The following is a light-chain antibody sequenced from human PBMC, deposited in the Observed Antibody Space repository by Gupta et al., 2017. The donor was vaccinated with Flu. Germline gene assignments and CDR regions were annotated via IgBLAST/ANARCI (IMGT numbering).Light chain of an antibody. Sequence: QSALTQPASVSGSLGQSITISCTGTSSDIGGYNRVSWYQQHPGKAPKLIIYEVSNRPSGLSDRFSGSRSGNTASLTISGLQADDEAGDEGGGGGGGTTSIIAWVFGGGTRLTVL. V-gene: IGLV2-14*01. CDR1: SSDIGGYNR. J-gene: IGLJ3*02. CDR2: EVS. CDR3: GGGGGGTTSIIAWV.